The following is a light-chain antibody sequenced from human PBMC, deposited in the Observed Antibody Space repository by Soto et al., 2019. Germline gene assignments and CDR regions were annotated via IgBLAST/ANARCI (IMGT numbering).Light chain of an antibody. CDR2: EVV. V-gene: IGLV2-8*01. J-gene: IGLJ1*01. CDR3: TSYAGGNTYV. CDR1: KHDIGVYDS. Sequence: QSVLTQPPSASGSPGQSVTISCSGTKHDIGVYDSVPWYQHHPGKAPTLIIYEVVQRPSGVPDTFSGSKSVDAATLTVSGLQAADDADYVCTSYAGGNTYVCGSGTKVTV.